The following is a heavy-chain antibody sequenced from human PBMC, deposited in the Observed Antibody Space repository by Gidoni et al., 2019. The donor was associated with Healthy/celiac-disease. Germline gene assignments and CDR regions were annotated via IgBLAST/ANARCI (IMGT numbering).Heavy chain of an antibody. V-gene: IGHV4-39*01. CDR2: IYYSGST. Sequence: QLQLQESGPGLVKPSETLSLTCTVSGGSISSSSYYWGWIRQPPGKGLEWIGSIYYSGSTYYNPSLKRRVTISVDTSKNQFSLKLSSVTAADTAVYYCARHDFEDGDYVDYWGQGTLVTVSS. CDR1: GGSISSSSYY. D-gene: IGHD4-17*01. CDR3: ARHDFEDGDYVDY. J-gene: IGHJ4*02.